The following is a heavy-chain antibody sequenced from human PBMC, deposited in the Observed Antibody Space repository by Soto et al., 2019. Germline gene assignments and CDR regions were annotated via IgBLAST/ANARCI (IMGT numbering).Heavy chain of an antibody. J-gene: IGHJ6*02. CDR1: GFTFSSYA. Sequence: HPVGSLRLSCAASGFTFSSYAMSWVRQAPGKGLEWVSAISGSGGSTYYADSVKGRFTISRDNSKNTLYLQMNSLRAEDTAVYYCAKDLGRSSGSINYYGMDVWGQGTTVTVSS. CDR3: AKDLGRSSGSINYYGMDV. V-gene: IGHV3-23*01. D-gene: IGHD3-22*01. CDR2: ISGSGGST.